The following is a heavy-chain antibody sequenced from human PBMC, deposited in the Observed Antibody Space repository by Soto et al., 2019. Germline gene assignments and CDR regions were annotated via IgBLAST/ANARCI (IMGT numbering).Heavy chain of an antibody. D-gene: IGHD3-22*01. CDR3: ARGLMGISYESSGFEY. V-gene: IGHV3-33*05. CDR1: GFTFTNYA. CDR2: ILSDGNTK. J-gene: IGHJ4*02. Sequence: QVQLVESGGGVVQPGRSLRLSCAASGFTFTNYAMHWVRQAPGKGLEWVALILSDGNTKYYADSMKGRLTISRDNSENTVFLQMNSLRAEDTAVYYCARGLMGISYESSGFEYWRQGALVTVSS.